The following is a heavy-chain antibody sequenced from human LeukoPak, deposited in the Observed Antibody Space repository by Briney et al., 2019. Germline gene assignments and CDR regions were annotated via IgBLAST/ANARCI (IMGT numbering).Heavy chain of an antibody. Sequence: SETLSLTCAVSGGSISSGGYSWSWIRQPPGKGLEWIGYIYHSGSTYYNPSLKSRVTISVDRSKNQFSLKLSSVTAADTAVYYCARVLNYYDSSLGYWGQGTLVTVSS. V-gene: IGHV4-30-2*01. D-gene: IGHD3-22*01. CDR2: IYHSGST. CDR1: GGSISSGGYS. CDR3: ARVLNYYDSSLGY. J-gene: IGHJ4*02.